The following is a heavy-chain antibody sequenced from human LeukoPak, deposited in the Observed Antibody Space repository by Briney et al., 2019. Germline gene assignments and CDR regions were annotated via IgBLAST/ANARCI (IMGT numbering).Heavy chain of an antibody. J-gene: IGHJ4*02. Sequence: SETLSLTCAVSGGSISSSNWWSWVRQPPGKGLEWIGEIYHSGSTNYNPSLKRRVTISVDKSKNQFSLKLSSVTAADTAVYYCARGGSDEKDYFDYWGQGTLVTVSS. CDR2: IYHSGST. V-gene: IGHV4-4*02. CDR3: ARGGSDEKDYFDY. CDR1: GGSISSSNW.